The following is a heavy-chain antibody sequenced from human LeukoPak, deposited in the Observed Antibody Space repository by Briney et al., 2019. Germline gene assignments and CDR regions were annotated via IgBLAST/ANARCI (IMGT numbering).Heavy chain of an antibody. Sequence: SETLSLTCAVYGGSFSGYYWSWIRQPPGKGLEWIGEINHSGSTNYNPSLKSRVTISVDTSKNQFSLKLSPVTAADTAVYYCARGQGYCSGGSCYRSGRIDYWGQGTLVTVSS. J-gene: IGHJ4*02. D-gene: IGHD2-15*01. CDR3: ARGQGYCSGGSCYRSGRIDY. CDR1: GGSFSGYY. V-gene: IGHV4-34*01. CDR2: INHSGST.